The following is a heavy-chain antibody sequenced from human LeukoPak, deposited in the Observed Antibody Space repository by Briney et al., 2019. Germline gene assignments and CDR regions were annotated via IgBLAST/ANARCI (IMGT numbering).Heavy chain of an antibody. CDR2: IYPGYSDA. Sequence: RGESLKISCKISGYTLTNNWIGWVRQVPGKGLEWMGLIYPGYSDAKYSPSFQGQVTLSVDASISTAYLQLTGLRASDTAIYYCVRCALTSSLDHWGQGTLVTVSS. J-gene: IGHJ5*02. V-gene: IGHV5-51*01. D-gene: IGHD6-13*01. CDR1: GYTLTNNW. CDR3: VRCALTSSLDH.